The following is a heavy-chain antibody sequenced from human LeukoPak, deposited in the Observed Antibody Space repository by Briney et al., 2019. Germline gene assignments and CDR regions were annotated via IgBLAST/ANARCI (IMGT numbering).Heavy chain of an antibody. CDR1: GFAFSSYA. CDR3: AKDWGAVAVSYFDY. Sequence: GGSLRLSCAASGFAFSSYAMSWVRQAPGKGLEWVSAISGSGGSTYYADSVKGRFTISRDNSKNTVYLQVSSLRGEDTAIYYCAKDWGAVAVSYFDYWGQGTLVTVSS. J-gene: IGHJ4*02. D-gene: IGHD6-19*01. V-gene: IGHV3-23*01. CDR2: ISGSGGST.